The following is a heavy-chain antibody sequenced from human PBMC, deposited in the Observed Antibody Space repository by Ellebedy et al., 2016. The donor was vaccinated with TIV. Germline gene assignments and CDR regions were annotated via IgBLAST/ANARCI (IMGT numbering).Heavy chain of an antibody. CDR2: ISAYYGDT. D-gene: IGHD1-26*01. J-gene: IGHJ6*02. V-gene: IGHV1-18*01. CDR1: GYTFTTYG. CDR3: ATVGATTGYYYYGMDV. Sequence: AASVKVSCKASGYTFTTYGISWVRQAPGQGLEWMGWISAYYGDTNYAQKLQGRVTMTTDTSTSTAYMELRSLRSDDTAVYYCATVGATTGYYYYGMDVWGQGTTVTVSS.